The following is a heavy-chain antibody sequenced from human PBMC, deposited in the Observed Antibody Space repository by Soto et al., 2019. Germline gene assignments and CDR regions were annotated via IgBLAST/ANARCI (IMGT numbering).Heavy chain of an antibody. D-gene: IGHD2-15*01. Sequence: HVQLQESGPGLVKPSQTLSLTCTVSGDSISRGDFYWSWIRQPPGKGLEWIGYTYYSGSTDYNPSLKGRVSISTDTSKNQFSLKLSSVTAADTAVYYCARVGCSGGSCYRVYFDYWGQGTLVTVSS. V-gene: IGHV4-30-4*01. CDR3: ARVGCSGGSCYRVYFDY. CDR2: TYYSGST. J-gene: IGHJ4*02. CDR1: GDSISRGDFY.